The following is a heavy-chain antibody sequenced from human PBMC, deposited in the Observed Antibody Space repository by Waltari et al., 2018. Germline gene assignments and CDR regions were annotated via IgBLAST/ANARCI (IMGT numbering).Heavy chain of an antibody. CDR1: GGSFSGYY. Sequence: QVQLQQWGAGLLKPSETLSLTCAVYGGSFSGYYWSWIRQPPGKGLEWIGEINHSGTHNYHPSLKGRFSISVDTSKNHFALKLSSVTAADTAVYYCARGADSGYGGYYFDYWGQGTLVTVSS. D-gene: IGHD5-12*01. V-gene: IGHV4-34*01. J-gene: IGHJ4*02. CDR3: ARGADSGYGGYYFDY. CDR2: INHSGTH.